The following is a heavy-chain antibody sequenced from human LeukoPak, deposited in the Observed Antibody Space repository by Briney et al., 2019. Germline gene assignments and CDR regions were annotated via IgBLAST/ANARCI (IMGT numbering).Heavy chain of an antibody. CDR3: ARDPIGTVAAPDGSHYYGMDV. CDR1: GGSISHFY. Sequence: SETLSLTCTVSGGSISHFYWSWIRQPAGKGLEWIGRIYTSGTTDYNPSLKSRDTMSVDTSKDQFSLNLNSVTAADTAVYYCARDPIGTVAAPDGSHYYGMDVWGQGTTVTVSS. V-gene: IGHV4-4*07. D-gene: IGHD6-13*01. CDR2: IYTSGTT. J-gene: IGHJ6*02.